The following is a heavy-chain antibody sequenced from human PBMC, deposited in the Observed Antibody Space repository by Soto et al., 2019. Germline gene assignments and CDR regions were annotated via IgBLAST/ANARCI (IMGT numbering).Heavy chain of an antibody. Sequence: QLQLQESGPGLVKPSETLSLTCTVSGGSISSSSYYWGWIRQPPGKGLEWIGSIYYSGSTYYNPSLKSRVTISVDTSKNQFSLKLSSVTAADTDVYYCARQGIAATPPFFDYWGQGTLVTVSS. J-gene: IGHJ4*02. V-gene: IGHV4-39*01. CDR1: GGSISSSSYY. CDR2: IYYSGST. CDR3: ARQGIAATPPFFDY. D-gene: IGHD6-13*01.